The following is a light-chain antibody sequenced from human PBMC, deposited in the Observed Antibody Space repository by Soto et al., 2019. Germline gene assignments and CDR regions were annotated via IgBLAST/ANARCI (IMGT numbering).Light chain of an antibody. J-gene: IGLJ2*01. CDR1: SSNIGNHA. CDR3: AAWDASLNGPV. Sequence: QSVLTQPPSVSEAPRQRVTISCSGSSSNIGNHAVNWYQQLPGKAPKLLIYYDDLLPSGVSDRFSGSKSGTSASLAISGLQSEDEAYYFCAAWDASLNGPVFGGGTKLTVL. V-gene: IGLV1-36*01. CDR2: YDD.